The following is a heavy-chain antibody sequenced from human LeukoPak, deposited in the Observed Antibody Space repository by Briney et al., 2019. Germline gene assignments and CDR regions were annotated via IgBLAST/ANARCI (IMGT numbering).Heavy chain of an antibody. CDR2: ISTHTGDT. V-gene: IGHV1-18*04. CDR1: GYTFTIYG. Sequence: ASVKVSCKASGYTFTIYGITWVRQAPGQGLEWMAWISTHTGDTNYAQKLQARVTMTTDTSTSTAYMELRSLRSDDTAVYYCARDRRLSVDIAMAPFDYWGQGTLVTVSS. D-gene: IGHD5-18*01. J-gene: IGHJ4*02. CDR3: ARDRRLSVDIAMAPFDY.